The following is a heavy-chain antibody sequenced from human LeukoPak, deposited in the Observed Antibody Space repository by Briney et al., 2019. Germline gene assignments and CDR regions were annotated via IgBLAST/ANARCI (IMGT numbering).Heavy chain of an antibody. CDR1: GSTFSSYW. CDR3: ARGVNGDSRFDP. D-gene: IGHD4-17*01. V-gene: IGHV3-74*01. CDR2: ISSDGSNT. Sequence: PGGSLRLSCAASGSTFSSYWMHWVRQAPGKGLVWVSRISSDGSNTRYADSVKGRFTISRDNAKKTLYLQMNSLRAEDTAVYYCARGVNGDSRFDPWGQGTLVTVSS. J-gene: IGHJ5*02.